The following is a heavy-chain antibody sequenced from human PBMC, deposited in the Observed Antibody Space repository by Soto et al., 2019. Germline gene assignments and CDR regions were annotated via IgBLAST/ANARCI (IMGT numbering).Heavy chain of an antibody. CDR1: GGSISSSSYY. V-gene: IGHV4-39*01. CDR3: ARQGYYDSSGWYFDL. D-gene: IGHD3-22*01. Sequence: QLQLQESGPGLVKPSETLSLTCTVSGGSISSSSYYWGWIRQPPGKGLEWIGSIYYSGSTYYNPSLKSRVTISVDTSKNQFSLKLSSVTAADTAVYYCARQGYYDSSGWYFDLWGRGTLVTVSS. J-gene: IGHJ2*01. CDR2: IYYSGST.